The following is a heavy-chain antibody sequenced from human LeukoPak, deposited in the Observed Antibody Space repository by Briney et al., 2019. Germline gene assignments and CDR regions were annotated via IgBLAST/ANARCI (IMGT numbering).Heavy chain of an antibody. D-gene: IGHD5-18*01. J-gene: IGHJ5*02. CDR2: INPNSGGT. Sequence: AASVKVSCKASGYTFTSYDTNWVRQATGQGLEWMGWINPNSGGTNYAQKFQGRVTMTRDTSTSTAYMELSRLRSDDTAVYYCARDKGGYSLNWFDPWGQGTLVTVSS. CDR3: ARDKGGYSLNWFDP. CDR1: GYTFTSYD. V-gene: IGHV1-2*02.